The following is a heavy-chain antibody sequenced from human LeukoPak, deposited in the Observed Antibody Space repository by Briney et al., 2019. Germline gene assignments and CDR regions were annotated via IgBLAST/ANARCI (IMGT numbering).Heavy chain of an antibody. D-gene: IGHD5-12*01. CDR3: ARVVATIIYWFDP. CDR1: GGSFSNYY. Sequence: SETLSLTCAVYGGSFSNYYWSWIRQPPGKGLEWIGEINHSGSTNYNPFLKSRVTISVDTSRNQFSLKLSSVTAADTAVYYCARVVATIIYWFDPWGQGTLVTVSS. J-gene: IGHJ5*02. CDR2: INHSGST. V-gene: IGHV4-34*01.